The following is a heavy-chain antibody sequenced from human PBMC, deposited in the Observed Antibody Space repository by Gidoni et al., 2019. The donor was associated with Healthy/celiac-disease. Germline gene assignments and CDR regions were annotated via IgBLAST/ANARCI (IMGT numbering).Heavy chain of an antibody. D-gene: IGHD3-9*01. CDR2: IYYSGST. CDR3: ASLCLHYDILTGWGNYFDY. Sequence: QVQLQESGPGLVKPSETLSLTCTVSGGSISSYYWSWIRQPPGKGLEWIGYIYYSGSTNYNPSLKSRVTISVDTSKNQFSLKLSSVTAADTAVYYCASLCLHYDILTGWGNYFDYWGQGTLVTVSS. V-gene: IGHV4-59*08. J-gene: IGHJ4*02. CDR1: GGSISSYY.